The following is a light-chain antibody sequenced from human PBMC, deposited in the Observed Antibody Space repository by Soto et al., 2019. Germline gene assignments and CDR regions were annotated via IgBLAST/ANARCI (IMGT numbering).Light chain of an antibody. CDR3: VSYAGGTYV. Sequence: QSVLTQPPSASGSPGQSVTISCTGTSSDVGGYIFVSWYQQHPGKAPKLMIYDVNKRPSGVPDRFSGSKSDNTASLTVSGLQAEDEADYYCVSYAGGTYVFGTGTKLTVL. J-gene: IGLJ1*01. CDR1: SSDVGGYIF. V-gene: IGLV2-8*01. CDR2: DVN.